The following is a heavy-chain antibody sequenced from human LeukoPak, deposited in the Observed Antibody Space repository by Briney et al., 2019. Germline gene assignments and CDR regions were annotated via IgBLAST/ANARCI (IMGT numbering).Heavy chain of an antibody. CDR3: ARDVHYGDYYDYYYMDV. V-gene: IGHV4-59*01. CDR2: IYYSRST. Sequence: SETLSLTCTVSVGSISSYYWSWIRQPPGKGLEWIGYIYYSRSTNYNPSLKSRVTISVDTSKNQFSLKLSSVTAADTAVYYCARDVHYGDYYDYYYMDVWGKGTTVTVSS. D-gene: IGHD4-17*01. CDR1: VGSISSYY. J-gene: IGHJ6*03.